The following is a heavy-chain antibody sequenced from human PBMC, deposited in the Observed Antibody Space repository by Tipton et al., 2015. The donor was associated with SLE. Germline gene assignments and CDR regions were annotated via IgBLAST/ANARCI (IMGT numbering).Heavy chain of an antibody. V-gene: IGHV3-66*02. Sequence: SLRLSCAASGLIASSNYMSWVRQAPGKGLEWVSVIYTGDSAHYADSVRGRFTISRDDSKNMVYLQMNSLRAEDTAVYYCEGLLYYYYGMDVWGQGTTVTVSS. CDR3: EGLLYYYYGMDV. CDR2: IYTGDSA. J-gene: IGHJ6*02. D-gene: IGHD2-15*01. CDR1: GLIASSNY.